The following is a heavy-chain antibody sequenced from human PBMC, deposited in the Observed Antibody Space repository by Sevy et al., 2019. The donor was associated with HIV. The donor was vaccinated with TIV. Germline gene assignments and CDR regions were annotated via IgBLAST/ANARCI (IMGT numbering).Heavy chain of an antibody. CDR1: GFTLTTYA. CDR2: TSYHDMHK. V-gene: IGHV3-30*04. J-gene: IGHJ4*02. Sequence: GGSLRLSCAVSGFTLTTYAMHWVRQAPGKGLEWMAVTSYHDMHKYYAASVKGRFTISRDNSNNILYLQMNSLRPEDTAVYYCVRDGVPLTSHDSSGYLRTLDYWGQGTLVTVSS. CDR3: VRDGVPLTSHDSSGYLRTLDY. D-gene: IGHD3-22*01.